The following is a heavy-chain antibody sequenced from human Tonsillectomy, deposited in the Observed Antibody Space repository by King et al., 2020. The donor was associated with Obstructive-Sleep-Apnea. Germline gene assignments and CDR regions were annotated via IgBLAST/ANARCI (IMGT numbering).Heavy chain of an antibody. CDR2: ISSSGVMT. Sequence: VQLVESGGGLVQPGGSLRLSCAASGFTFSNYAVNWVRQAPGKGLEWVSTISSSGVMTYCADSVSGRFTISRDNSKSTLYLQMNSLRAEDTAVYYCAKEGRYYDILTGYYRDAMDVWGQGTTVTVS. J-gene: IGHJ6*02. V-gene: IGHV3-23*04. CDR1: GFTFSNYA. D-gene: IGHD3-9*01. CDR3: AKEGRYYDILTGYYRDAMDV.